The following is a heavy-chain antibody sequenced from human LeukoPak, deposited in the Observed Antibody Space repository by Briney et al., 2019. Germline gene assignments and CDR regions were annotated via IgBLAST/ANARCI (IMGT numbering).Heavy chain of an antibody. J-gene: IGHJ4*02. V-gene: IGHV4-4*02. CDR1: GDSINNSYW. D-gene: IGHD3-10*01. Sequence: SETLSLTCTVSGDSINNSYWWSWVRQPPGKGLEWIGEIYHSGSPNYNPSLKTRVTISVAKSENHFSLRLSSVTAADTAIYYCARGVGEYPPYYFDFWGQGTLVTVSS. CDR2: IYHSGSP. CDR3: ARGVGEYPPYYFDF.